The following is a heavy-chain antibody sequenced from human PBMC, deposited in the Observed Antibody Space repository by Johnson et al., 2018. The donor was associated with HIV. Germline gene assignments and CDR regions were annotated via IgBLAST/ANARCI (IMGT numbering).Heavy chain of an antibody. V-gene: IGHV3-30*04. J-gene: IGHJ3*02. CDR2: ISYDGSNK. Sequence: QMQLVESGGGVVQPGRSLRLSCAASGFTFSSYAMHWVRQAPGKGLEWVAVISYDGSNKHYADSVKGRFTISRDNSKNTLFLQMNSLRAEDTAVYYCARDRDERWLLQPPRGAFDIWGQGTMVTVSS. CDR1: GFTFSSYA. D-gene: IGHD3-22*01. CDR3: ARDRDERWLLQPPRGAFDI.